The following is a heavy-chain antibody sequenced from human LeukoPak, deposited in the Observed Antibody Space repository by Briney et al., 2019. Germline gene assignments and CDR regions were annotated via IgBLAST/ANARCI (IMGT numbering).Heavy chain of an antibody. CDR1: GFTFNTYA. CDR2: ISTNGGRA. CDR3: ARGYCPDAICYPNDAFDI. Sequence: GGSLRLSCAGSGFTFNTYALHWVRQAPGKRLEYVSSISTNGGRAYYANSVKGRFTISRDDSRNTLYLQMGSLRAEDTAVYYCARGYCPDAICYPNDAFDIWGQGTMVAVSS. J-gene: IGHJ3*02. V-gene: IGHV3-64*01. D-gene: IGHD2-8*01.